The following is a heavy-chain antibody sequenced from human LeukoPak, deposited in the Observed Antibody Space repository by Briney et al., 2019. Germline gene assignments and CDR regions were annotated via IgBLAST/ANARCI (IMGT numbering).Heavy chain of an antibody. D-gene: IGHD6-19*01. Sequence: ASVKVSRKASGGTFSSYAISWVRQAPGQGLEWMGGIIPIFGTANYAQKFQGRVTITADKSTSTAYMELSSLRSEDTAVYYCARGAMPYSSGSHGIFDYWGQGTLVTVSS. V-gene: IGHV1-69*06. CDR2: IIPIFGTA. CDR1: GGTFSSYA. J-gene: IGHJ4*02. CDR3: ARGAMPYSSGSHGIFDY.